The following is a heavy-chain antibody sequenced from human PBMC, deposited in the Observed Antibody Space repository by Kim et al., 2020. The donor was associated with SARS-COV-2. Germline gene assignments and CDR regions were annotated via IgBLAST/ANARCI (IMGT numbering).Heavy chain of an antibody. CDR3: ASHYDFWSGYYTTNWYFDL. V-gene: IGHV1-69*13. J-gene: IGHJ2*01. CDR1: GGTFSGYT. D-gene: IGHD3-3*01. Sequence: SVKVSCKASGGTFSGYTITWVRQAPGQGLEWMGGIIPIFGTANYAQKFQGRVTITADESTSTAYMELTSLRSEDTAVYYCASHYDFWSGYYTTNWYFDLWGRGTLVTVSS. CDR2: IIPIFGTA.